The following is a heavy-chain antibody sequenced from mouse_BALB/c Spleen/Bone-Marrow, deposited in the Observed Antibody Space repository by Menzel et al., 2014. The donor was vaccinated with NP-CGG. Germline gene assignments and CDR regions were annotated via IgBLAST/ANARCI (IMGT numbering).Heavy chain of an antibody. Sequence: QVTLKVSGAELARPGASVKLSCKASGYTFTSYWMQWVKQRPGQGLEWIGAIYPGDGDTRYTQKFKGKATLTADKSSSTAYMQLSSLASEDSAVYYCARGYPSDYWGQGTTLTVSS. D-gene: IGHD3-2*02. J-gene: IGHJ2*01. CDR1: GYTFTSYW. V-gene: IGHV1-87*01. CDR3: ARGYPSDY. CDR2: IYPGDGDT.